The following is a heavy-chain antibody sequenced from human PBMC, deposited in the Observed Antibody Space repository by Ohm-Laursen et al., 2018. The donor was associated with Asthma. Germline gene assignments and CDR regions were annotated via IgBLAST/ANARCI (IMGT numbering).Heavy chain of an antibody. CDR2: ISGSGGST. D-gene: IGHD2-15*01. CDR3: AKESPHCSGGSCFYDY. Sequence: SLRLSCAASGFTFSSYAMSWVRQAPGKGLEWVSAISGSGGSTYYADSVKGRFTISRDNSKNTLYLQMNSLRAEDTAVYYCAKESPHCSGGSCFYDYWGQGTLVTVSS. V-gene: IGHV3-23*01. J-gene: IGHJ4*02. CDR1: GFTFSSYA.